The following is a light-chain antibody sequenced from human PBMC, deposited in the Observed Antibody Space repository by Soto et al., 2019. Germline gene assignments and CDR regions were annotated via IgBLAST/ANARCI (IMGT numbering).Light chain of an antibody. CDR2: GAL. V-gene: IGKV3-15*01. Sequence: EIVMTQSPATLSVSPGERASLSCRASQSVSDYLAWYQQRPGQAPRLLIYGALTRATGIPARFSGSGSGTEFALTISSLQSEDFAVYYCQHYSNWPPTFGGGTNLEIK. CDR3: QHYSNWPPT. J-gene: IGKJ4*01. CDR1: QSVSDY.